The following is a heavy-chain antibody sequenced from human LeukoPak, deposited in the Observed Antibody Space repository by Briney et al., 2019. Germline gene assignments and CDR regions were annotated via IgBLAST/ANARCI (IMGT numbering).Heavy chain of an antibody. D-gene: IGHD6-19*01. CDR1: GFTFSSYW. V-gene: IGHV3-74*01. CDR3: AKGEVAGTALAY. CDR2: INSDGSST. Sequence: GGSLRLSCAASGFTFSSYWMHWVRQAPGKGLVWVSRINSDGSSTSYADSVKGRFTISRDNAKNTLYLQMNSLRAEDTAVYYCAKGEVAGTALAYWGQGTLVTVSS. J-gene: IGHJ4*02.